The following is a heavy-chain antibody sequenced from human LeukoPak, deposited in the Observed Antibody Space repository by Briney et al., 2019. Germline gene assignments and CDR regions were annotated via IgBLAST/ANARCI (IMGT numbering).Heavy chain of an antibody. CDR3: AKDSVVVAAILWVFDY. J-gene: IGHJ4*02. CDR2: ISYDGSNK. CDR1: GFTFSSYG. Sequence: SGRSLRLSCAASGFTFSSYGMHWVRQAPGEGLEWVAVISYDGSNKYYADSVKGRFTISRDNSKNTLYLQMNSLRAEDTAVYYCAKDSVVVAAILWVFDYWGQGTLVTVSS. D-gene: IGHD2-15*01. V-gene: IGHV3-30*18.